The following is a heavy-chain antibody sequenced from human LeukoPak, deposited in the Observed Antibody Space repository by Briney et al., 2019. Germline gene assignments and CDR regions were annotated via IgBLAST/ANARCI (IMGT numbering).Heavy chain of an antibody. CDR2: MSFDGTNK. V-gene: IGHV3-30*04. CDR1: GFTFSSYA. Sequence: GGSLRLSCAASGFTFSSYAMHWVRQAPGKGLECVAIMSFDGTNKYYADSVKGRFTISRDNSKSTLHLQMNSLRAEDTAVYYCARANCGGDCQHSMYYFDFWGQGTLVTVSS. CDR3: ARANCGGDCQHSMYYFDF. J-gene: IGHJ4*02. D-gene: IGHD2-21*02.